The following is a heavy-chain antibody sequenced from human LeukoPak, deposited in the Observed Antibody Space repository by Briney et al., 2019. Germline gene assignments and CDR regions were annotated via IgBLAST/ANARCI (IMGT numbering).Heavy chain of an antibody. CDR2: ISAYNGNT. CDR3: ARVEYYNDSSGYPDDY. J-gene: IGHJ4*02. Sequence: ASVKVSCKASGYTFTSYGISWVRQAPGQGLEWMGWISAYNGNTNYAQKLQGRVTMTTDTSTSTAYMELRSLRSDDTAVYYCARVEYYNDSSGYPDDYWGQGTLVTVSS. D-gene: IGHD3-22*01. CDR1: GYTFTSYG. V-gene: IGHV1-18*01.